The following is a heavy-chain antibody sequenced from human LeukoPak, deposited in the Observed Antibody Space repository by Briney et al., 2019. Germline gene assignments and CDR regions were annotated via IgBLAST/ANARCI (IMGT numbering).Heavy chain of an antibody. Sequence: GESLKISCKGSGYSFTSYWIGWVRQMPGKGLEWMGIIYPGDSDTRYSPSFQGQVTISAGKSISTAYLQWNSLRASDTAMYYCARHQGSSWVDYWGQGILVTVSS. CDR3: ARHQGSSWVDY. CDR2: IYPGDSDT. J-gene: IGHJ4*02. D-gene: IGHD6-13*01. V-gene: IGHV5-51*01. CDR1: GYSFTSYW.